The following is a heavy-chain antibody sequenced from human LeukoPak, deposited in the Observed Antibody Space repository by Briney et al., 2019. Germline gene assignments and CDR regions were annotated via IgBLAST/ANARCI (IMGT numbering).Heavy chain of an antibody. J-gene: IGHJ4*02. CDR3: ARVAPPLDDYIRGSFPYYFDY. CDR2: ISDYGCST. D-gene: IGHD3-16*01. Sequence: GGSLRLSCAASRFIFDNYGMTWVRPAPGKGLEWVSGISDYGCSTYYAGSVKGRSTISRDKSKHTLYLHMSSLRVEDTAVFYCARVAPPLDDYIRGSFPYYFDYWGEGTPVTVSS. V-gene: IGHV3-23*01. CDR1: RFIFDNYG.